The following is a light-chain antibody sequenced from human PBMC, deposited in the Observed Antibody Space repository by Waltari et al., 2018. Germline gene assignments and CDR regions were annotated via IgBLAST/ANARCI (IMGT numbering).Light chain of an antibody. Sequence: DIQMTQSQSSLSASVGDRVTITCHASQEISNYLNWYQQKPGKAPKLLIYDASNLETGVPSRFSGSGSGTDFTFTISSLQPEDIATYYCQQYDNLFTFGPGTKVDIK. CDR1: QEISNY. J-gene: IGKJ3*01. CDR3: QQYDNLFT. V-gene: IGKV1-33*01. CDR2: DAS.